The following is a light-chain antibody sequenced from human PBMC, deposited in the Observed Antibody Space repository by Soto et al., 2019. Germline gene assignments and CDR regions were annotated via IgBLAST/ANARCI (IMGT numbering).Light chain of an antibody. Sequence: DIQMTQSPSSLSASVGDRVTITCQSSHGISNSLDWFQEKPEKAPNLLIYDASTLETGVPSRFSGSGSGTDFTFTLSRLPPEDIASYYCPQYENLPLTFGQGTRLEIK. J-gene: IGKJ5*01. CDR2: DAS. CDR3: PQYENLPLT. CDR1: HGISNS. V-gene: IGKV1-33*01.